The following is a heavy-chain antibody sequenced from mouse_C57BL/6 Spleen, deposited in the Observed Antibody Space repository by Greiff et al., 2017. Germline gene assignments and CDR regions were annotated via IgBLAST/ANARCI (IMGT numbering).Heavy chain of an antibody. CDR2: INPNNGGT. CDR1: GYTFTDYN. CDR3: AREGFQYYFDY. V-gene: IGHV1-22*01. J-gene: IGHJ2*01. D-gene: IGHD3-3*01. Sequence: VHVKQSGPELVKPGASVKMSCKASGYTFTDYNMHWVKQSHGKSLEWIGYINPNNGGTSYNQKFKGKATLTVNKASSTAYMELRSLTSEDSAVYYCAREGFQYYFDYWGQGTTLTVSS.